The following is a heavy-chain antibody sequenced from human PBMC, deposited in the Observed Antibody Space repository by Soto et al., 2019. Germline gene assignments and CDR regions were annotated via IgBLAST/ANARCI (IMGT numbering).Heavy chain of an antibody. CDR2: ISGSGGST. CDR3: AKDVCSGGSCYSPDY. J-gene: IGHJ4*02. V-gene: IGHV3-23*01. Sequence: EVQLLESGGGLVQPGGSLRLSCAASGFTFSSYAMSWVRQAPGKGLEWVSAISGSGGSTYYADSVKGRFTISRDNSKNTLYLQMSSLRAEDTAAYYCAKDVCSGGSCYSPDYWGQGTLVTVSS. CDR1: GFTFSSYA. D-gene: IGHD2-15*01.